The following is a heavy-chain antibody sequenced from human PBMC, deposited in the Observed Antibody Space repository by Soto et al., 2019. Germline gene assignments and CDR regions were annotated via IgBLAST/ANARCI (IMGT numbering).Heavy chain of an antibody. Sequence: PGESLKISCKVSGYSFTSYWITWVRQMPGKGLEWMGKIDPSDSYSNYSSSFQGHVTISADKSLSTAYLQWSSLKASDTAMYYYARPDVMFSSGWPLWGQGTLVTVSS. J-gene: IGHJ4*02. D-gene: IGHD6-19*01. V-gene: IGHV5-10-1*01. CDR3: ARPDVMFSSGWPL. CDR1: GYSFTSYW. CDR2: IDPSDSYS.